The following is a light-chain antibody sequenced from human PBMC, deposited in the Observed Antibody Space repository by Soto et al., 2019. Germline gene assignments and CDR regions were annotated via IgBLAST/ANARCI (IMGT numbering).Light chain of an antibody. CDR3: CSNAGGSKV. J-gene: IGLJ2*01. Sequence: QSVLTQPPSASGSPGQSVTISCTGTSSNIGSYNYVSWYRQYPGKAPKVMIYEVNKRPSGVPDRFSGSKSGNTAFLTVSGLQAEDEADYYCCSNAGGSKVFGGGTKVTVL. CDR1: SSNIGSYNY. V-gene: IGLV2-8*01. CDR2: EVN.